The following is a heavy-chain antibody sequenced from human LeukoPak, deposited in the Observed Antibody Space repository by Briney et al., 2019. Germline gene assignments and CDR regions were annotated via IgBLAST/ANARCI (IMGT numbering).Heavy chain of an antibody. CDR1: GFTFSSYA. Sequence: PGGSLRLSCAASGFTFSSYAMSWVRQAPGKGLEWVSVIYSGGSTYYADSVKGRFTISRDNSKNTLYLQMNSLRAEDTAVYYCARDVSSGWYRGFDYWGQGTLVTVSS. D-gene: IGHD6-19*01. V-gene: IGHV3-66*01. CDR2: IYSGGST. J-gene: IGHJ4*02. CDR3: ARDVSSGWYRGFDY.